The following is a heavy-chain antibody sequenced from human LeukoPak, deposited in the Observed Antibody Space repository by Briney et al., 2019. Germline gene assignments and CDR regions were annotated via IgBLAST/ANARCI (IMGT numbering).Heavy chain of an antibody. D-gene: IGHD1-26*01. V-gene: IGHV3-30*04. CDR2: ISYDGSNK. Sequence: PGRSMRLASAASGFTFSSYAMHWVRQAPGKGLVWVAVISYDGSNKYYADSVKGRFTISRDNSKNTLYLQMNSLRAEDTAVYYCARESGSYAGGFDYWGQGTLVTVSS. CDR1: GFTFSSYA. J-gene: IGHJ4*02. CDR3: ARESGSYAGGFDY.